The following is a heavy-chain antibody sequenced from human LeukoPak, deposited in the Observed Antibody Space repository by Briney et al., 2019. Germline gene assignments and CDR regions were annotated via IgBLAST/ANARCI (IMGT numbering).Heavy chain of an antibody. CDR3: ARDGSGHVFDY. V-gene: IGHV3-66*01. J-gene: IGHJ4*02. Sequence: GGSLRLSCAASGFTVSSDYMSWVRQAPGKGLGWVSVIYRDGSTYYADSVKGRFTISRDNSRNTLYLQMNSLRADDTAMYYCARDGSGHVFDYWGQGTLVTVSS. CDR1: GFTVSSDY. CDR2: IYRDGST. D-gene: IGHD3-10*01.